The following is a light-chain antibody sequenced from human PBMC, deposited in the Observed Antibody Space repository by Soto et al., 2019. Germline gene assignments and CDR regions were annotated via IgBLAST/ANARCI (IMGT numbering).Light chain of an antibody. J-gene: IGLJ1*01. V-gene: IGLV2-14*01. CDR2: DVN. CDR3: SSFTTYDSFV. CDR1: SSDIGTYDY. Sequence: QSVLTQPASVSGSPGQSITISCTGTSSDIGTYDYVSWFQQHPGKAPKLLTYDVNNRPSGASTRFSGSKYGITASLTISGLRPEDEADYYCSSFTTYDSFVFGTGTKLTVL.